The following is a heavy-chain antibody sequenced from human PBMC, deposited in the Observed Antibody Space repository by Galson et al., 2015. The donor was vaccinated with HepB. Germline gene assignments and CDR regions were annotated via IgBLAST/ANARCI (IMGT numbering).Heavy chain of an antibody. CDR1: GFSLTTAGVG. V-gene: IGHV2-5*02. CDR3: AHIFDSSDYWGFAY. Sequence: PALVKPTQTLTLTCTFSGFSLTTAGVGVGWIRQPPGKALEWLTLIFWDDDERYRPSLKTRLAITKETSKNQVVLTMTDMDPVDTATYYCAHIFDSSDYWGFAYWGQGTLVTVSS. CDR2: IFWDDDE. D-gene: IGHD3-22*01. J-gene: IGHJ4*02.